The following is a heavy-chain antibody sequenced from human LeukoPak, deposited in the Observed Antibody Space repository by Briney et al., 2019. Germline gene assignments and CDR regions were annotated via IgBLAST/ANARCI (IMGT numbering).Heavy chain of an antibody. CDR3: AKDMYGTGTQDAFDI. J-gene: IGHJ3*02. CDR2: ISWNSGRI. CDR1: RFTFDDYA. Sequence: PGRSLRLSCAASRFTFDDYAMHWVRQAPGKGLEWVSGISWNSGRIGYADSVKGRFTISRDNAKNSLYLQMNSLRAEDMAFYYCAKDMYGTGTQDAFDIWGQGTMVTVSA. D-gene: IGHD1-1*01. V-gene: IGHV3-9*03.